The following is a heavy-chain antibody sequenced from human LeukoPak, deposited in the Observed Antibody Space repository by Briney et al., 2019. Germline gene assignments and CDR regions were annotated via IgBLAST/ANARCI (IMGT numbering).Heavy chain of an antibody. CDR1: GGSLNGYY. V-gene: IGHV4-34*01. CDR2: INHIGNT. D-gene: IGHD3-10*01. Sequence: SETLSLTCAVNGGSLNGYYWSWVRQPPGKGLEWIGEINHIGNTNYDPSLRSRFTISVDTSKNQFSLSLTSATAADTAVYFCARLGSVGYYNYQYMDIWGKGTTVTFSS. J-gene: IGHJ6*03. CDR3: ARLGSVGYYNYQYMDI.